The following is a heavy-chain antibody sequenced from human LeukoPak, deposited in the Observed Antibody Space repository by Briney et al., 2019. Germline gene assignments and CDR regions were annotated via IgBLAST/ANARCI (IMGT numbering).Heavy chain of an antibody. CDR2: IIPIFGTA. J-gene: IGHJ4*02. Sequence: RASVKVSCKASGGTFSSYAISWVRQAPGQGLEWMGGIIPIFGTANYAQKFQGRVTITADESTSTAYMELSSLRSEDTAVYYCAGDRDDYGDYWGQGTLVTVSS. V-gene: IGHV1-69*13. CDR1: GGTFSSYA. CDR3: AGDRDDYGDY. D-gene: IGHD2-21*01.